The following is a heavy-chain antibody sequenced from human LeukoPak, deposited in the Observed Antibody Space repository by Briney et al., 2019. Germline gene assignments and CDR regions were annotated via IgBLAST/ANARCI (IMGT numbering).Heavy chain of an antibody. D-gene: IGHD6-19*01. Sequence: GGSLRPSCAASGFTFRSYAMHWVRQAPGKGLEWEAAISYDGSNKKYADSVKGRFTISRDNSKNTLYLQMNSLRAEDTAVYYCARGVRIAVAGNIDYWGQGTLVTVSS. J-gene: IGHJ4*02. CDR1: GFTFRSYA. CDR3: ARGVRIAVAGNIDY. V-gene: IGHV3-30*04. CDR2: ISYDGSNK.